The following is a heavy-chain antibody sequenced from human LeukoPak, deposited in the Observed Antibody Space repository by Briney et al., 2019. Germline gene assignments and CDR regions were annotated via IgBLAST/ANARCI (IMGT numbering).Heavy chain of an antibody. CDR2: IYHSGST. D-gene: IGHD6-6*01. CDR3: ASTFSSSTDAFDI. V-gene: IGHV4-4*02. CDR1: GGSISSSNW. J-gene: IGHJ3*02. Sequence: SETLSLTCDVSGGSISSSNWWSWVRQPPGKGLEWIGEIYHSGSTNYNPSLKSRVTISVDKSKNQFSLKLSSVTAADTAVYYCASTFSSSTDAFDIWGQGTMVTVSS.